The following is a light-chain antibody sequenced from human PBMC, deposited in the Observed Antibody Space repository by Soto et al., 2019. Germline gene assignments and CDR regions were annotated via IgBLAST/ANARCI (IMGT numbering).Light chain of an antibody. J-gene: IGLJ2*01. CDR1: SSDVGGYNY. CDR3: CSRL. V-gene: IGLV2-11*01. CDR2: DVS. Sequence: QSVLTQPRSVSGSPGQSVTISCTGTSSDVGGYNYVSWYQQHPGKAPKLMIYDVSKRPSGVPDRFSGSKSGDTASLTISGLQAADEAYYYCCSRLFGGGTQLTVL.